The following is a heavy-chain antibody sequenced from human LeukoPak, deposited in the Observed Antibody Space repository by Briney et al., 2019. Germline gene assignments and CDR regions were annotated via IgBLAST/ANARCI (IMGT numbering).Heavy chain of an antibody. V-gene: IGHV3-30*18. D-gene: IGHD6-19*01. J-gene: IGHJ4*02. CDR1: AFTFRSYG. CDR3: AKVTRNSSGWD. CDR2: ISYDGSNK. Sequence: QSGGSLRLSCAASAFTFRSYGMHWVRQAPGKGLEWVAVISYDGSNKYYADSVKGRFTISRDNSKNTLYLQMNSLRAEDTAVYYCAKVTRNSSGWDWGQGTLVTVSS.